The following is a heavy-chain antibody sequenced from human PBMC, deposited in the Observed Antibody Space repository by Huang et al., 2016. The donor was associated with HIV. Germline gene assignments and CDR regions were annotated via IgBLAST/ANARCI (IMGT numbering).Heavy chain of an antibody. V-gene: IGHV4-39*02. D-gene: IGHD3-10*01. J-gene: IGHJ4*02. CDR3: ARLPGSITMIRGVITDPY. CDR1: GGSFRSDNYY. Sequence: QLQLQESGPGLVKPSETLSLTCTVSGGSFRSDNYYWGWIRQPPGKGLEGIGSIYYRGSTSYNPSLKRRGTITVDTAKNHFSLRMRSVTAADTAVYYCARLPGSITMIRGVITDPYWGQGTLVTVSS. CDR2: IYYRGST.